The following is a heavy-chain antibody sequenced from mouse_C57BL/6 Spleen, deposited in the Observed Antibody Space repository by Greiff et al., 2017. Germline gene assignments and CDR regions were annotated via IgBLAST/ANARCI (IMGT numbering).Heavy chain of an antibody. CDR2: IDPEDGET. D-gene: IGHD2-2*01. J-gene: IGHJ3*01. CDR1: GFNIKDSY. V-gene: IGHV14-2*01. Sequence: EVQLQQSGAELVKPGASVKLSCTASGFNIKDSYMHWVKQRTEQGLAWIGRIDPEDGETKYAPKFQGTATITADASSNTAYLQLSSLTSEDTAVYYCASGGYGYEAWFAYWGQGTLVTVSA. CDR3: ASGGYGYEAWFAY.